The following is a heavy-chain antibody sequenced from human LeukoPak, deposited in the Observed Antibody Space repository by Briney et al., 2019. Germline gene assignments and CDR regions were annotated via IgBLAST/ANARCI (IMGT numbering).Heavy chain of an antibody. D-gene: IGHD3-3*01. V-gene: IGHV4-34*01. Sequence: SETLSLTCAVYGGSFSGYYWSWIRQPPGKGLEWIGEINHSGSTNYNPSLKSRVTISVDTSKNQFFLNLNSVTAADTAVYYCARFPSPRYYDFWSGYHDAGTVFDYWGQGTLVTVSS. CDR3: ARFPSPRYYDFWSGYHDAGTVFDY. CDR1: GGSFSGYY. CDR2: INHSGST. J-gene: IGHJ4*02.